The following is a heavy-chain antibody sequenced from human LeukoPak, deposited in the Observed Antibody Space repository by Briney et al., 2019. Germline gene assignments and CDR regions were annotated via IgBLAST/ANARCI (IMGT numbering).Heavy chain of an antibody. CDR2: ISWNSGSI. Sequence: PGGSLRLSCAVSGVTFDDYAVHWVRQAPGKGLEWVSGISWNSGSIVYADSVKGRFTISRDNAKNSLYLQMNSLRAEDMALYYCAKGYCSSTRCAFDIWGQGTMVTVSS. V-gene: IGHV3-9*03. D-gene: IGHD2-2*01. CDR1: GVTFDDYA. J-gene: IGHJ3*02. CDR3: AKGYCSSTRCAFDI.